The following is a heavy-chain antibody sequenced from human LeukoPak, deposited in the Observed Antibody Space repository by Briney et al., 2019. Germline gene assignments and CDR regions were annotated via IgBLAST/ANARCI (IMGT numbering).Heavy chain of an antibody. J-gene: IGHJ4*02. CDR1: GFTFSSYG. D-gene: IGHD3-9*01. CDR2: ISGSGGST. Sequence: AGGSLRLSCAASGFTFSSYGMSWVRQAPGKGLEWVSAISGSGGSTYYADSVKGRFTISRDNSKNTLYLQMNSLRAEDTAVYYCAKDPSFDILTGYYPDFDYWGQGTLVTVSS. CDR3: AKDPSFDILTGYYPDFDY. V-gene: IGHV3-23*01.